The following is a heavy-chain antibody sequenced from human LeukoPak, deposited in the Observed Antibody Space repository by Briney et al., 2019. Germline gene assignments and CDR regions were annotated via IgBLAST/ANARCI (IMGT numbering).Heavy chain of an antibody. J-gene: IGHJ1*01. D-gene: IGHD6-19*01. Sequence: AGGSLRLSCAASGFTFTSYTMNWVRQAPGKGLEWVSSISSSSTYISYADSVKGRFTISRDNAKNSLYLQMNSLRAEDAAMYYCARWGGAVAGEYFHHWGQGTLVTVSS. CDR2: ISSSSTYI. V-gene: IGHV3-21*01. CDR1: GFTFTSYT. CDR3: ARWGGAVAGEYFHH.